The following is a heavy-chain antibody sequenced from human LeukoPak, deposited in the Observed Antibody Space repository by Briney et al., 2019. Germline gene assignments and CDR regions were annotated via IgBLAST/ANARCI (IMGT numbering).Heavy chain of an antibody. Sequence: NASETLSLTCTVSGGSISSYYWSWIRQPPGKGLEWIGYIYYSGSTNYNPSLKSRVTISVDASKNQVSLHLNPVTAADTAVYYCARGKSNWNYGFSYWGQGTLVTVSS. CDR2: IYYSGST. V-gene: IGHV4-59*01. CDR1: GGSISSYY. J-gene: IGHJ4*02. D-gene: IGHD1-7*01. CDR3: ARGKSNWNYGFSY.